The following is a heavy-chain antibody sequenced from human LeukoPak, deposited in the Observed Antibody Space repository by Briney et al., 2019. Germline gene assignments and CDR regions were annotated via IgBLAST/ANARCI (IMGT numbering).Heavy chain of an antibody. CDR2: IYYSGST. J-gene: IGHJ4*02. Sequence: SETLSLTCTVSGGSISSGDYYWRWLRQPPGKGLEWIGYIYYSGSTYYNPSLKSRVTITVDTSKNQFSLKLSSVTAADTAVYYCARFCIVGATMYYFDYWGQGTLVTVSS. CDR3: ARFCIVGATMYYFDY. V-gene: IGHV4-30-4*08. D-gene: IGHD1-26*01. CDR1: GGSISSGDYY.